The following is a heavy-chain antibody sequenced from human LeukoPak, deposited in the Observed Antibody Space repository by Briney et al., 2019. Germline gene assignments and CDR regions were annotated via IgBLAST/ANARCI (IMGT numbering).Heavy chain of an antibody. CDR1: GGSISSSSYY. CDR2: TYYSGST. CDR3: ARRSIFGVVIGYYFDY. Sequence: PSETLSLTCTVSGGSISSSSYYWGWIRQPPGKGLEWIGSTYYSGSTYYNPSLKSRVTISVDTSKNQFSLKLSSVTAADTAVYYCARRSIFGVVIGYYFDYWGQGTLVTVSS. J-gene: IGHJ4*02. V-gene: IGHV4-39*01. D-gene: IGHD3-3*01.